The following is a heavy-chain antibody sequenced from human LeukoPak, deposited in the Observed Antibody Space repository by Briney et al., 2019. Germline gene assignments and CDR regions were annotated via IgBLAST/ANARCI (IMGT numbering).Heavy chain of an antibody. CDR2: ISGGGTST. D-gene: IGHD2-8*02. V-gene: IGHV3-23*01. CDR3: VREAGYCTAASCSKTNWFDP. J-gene: IGHJ5*02. CDR1: AFTFSTYG. Sequence: PGGSLRLSCVASAFTFSTYGMSWVRQAPGKGLEWVSTISGGGTSTYYADSVKGRFTISRDNSKNTVYLQMSSLRAEDTAVYFCVREAGYCTAASCSKTNWFDPWGQGTLVTVSS.